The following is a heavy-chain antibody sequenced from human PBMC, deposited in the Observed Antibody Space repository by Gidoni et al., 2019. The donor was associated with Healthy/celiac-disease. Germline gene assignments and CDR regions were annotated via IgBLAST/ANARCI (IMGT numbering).Heavy chain of an antibody. Sequence: QVQLQQRGAGLLKRSETLSLTCAVYGGSFSGYYWSWIRQPPGKGLEWIGEINHSGSTNYNPSLKSRVTISVDTSKNQFSLKLSSVTAADTAVYYCARGLRGFDYWGQGTLVTVSS. CDR1: GGSFSGYY. V-gene: IGHV4-34*01. J-gene: IGHJ4*02. CDR3: ARGLRGFDY. CDR2: INHSGST.